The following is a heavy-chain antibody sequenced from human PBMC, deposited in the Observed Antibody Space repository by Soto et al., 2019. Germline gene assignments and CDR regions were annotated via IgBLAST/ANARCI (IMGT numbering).Heavy chain of an antibody. V-gene: IGHV4-31*03. CDR2: IYYSGST. CDR1: GGSISSGGYY. J-gene: IGHJ5*02. D-gene: IGHD6-6*01. CDR3: ARDHGSSSTWFDP. Sequence: SETLSLTCTVSGGSISSGGYYWSWIRQHPGKGLEWIGYIYYSGSTYYNPSLKSRVTISVDTSKNQFSLKLSSVTAADTAVYYCARDHGSSSTWFDPWGQGTLVTVSS.